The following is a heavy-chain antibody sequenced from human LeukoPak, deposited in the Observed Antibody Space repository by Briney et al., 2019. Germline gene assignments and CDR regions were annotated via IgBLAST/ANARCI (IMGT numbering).Heavy chain of an antibody. CDR1: GGTFGSYA. CDR3: ARAPYVWGSYRANWFDP. V-gene: IGHV1-69*13. J-gene: IGHJ5*02. Sequence: ASVKVSCKASGGTFGSYAISWVRQAPGQGLEWMGGIIPIFGTANYAQKFQGRVTITADESTSTAYMELSSLRSEDTAVYYCARAPYVWGSYRANWFDPWGQGTLVTVSS. CDR2: IIPIFGTA. D-gene: IGHD3-16*02.